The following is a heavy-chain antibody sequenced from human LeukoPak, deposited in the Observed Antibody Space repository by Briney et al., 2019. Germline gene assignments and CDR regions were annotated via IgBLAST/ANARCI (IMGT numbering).Heavy chain of an antibody. J-gene: IGHJ3*02. CDR3: ATAGDDAFDI. D-gene: IGHD3-16*01. CDR1: GFTFSSYG. CDR2: ISYDGSNK. V-gene: IGHV3-30*03. Sequence: PGGSLRLSCAASGFTFSSYGMHWVRQAPGKGLEWVAVISYDGSNKYYADSVKGRFTISRDNSKNTLYLQMNSLRAEDTAEYYCATAGDDAFDIWGQGTMVTVSS.